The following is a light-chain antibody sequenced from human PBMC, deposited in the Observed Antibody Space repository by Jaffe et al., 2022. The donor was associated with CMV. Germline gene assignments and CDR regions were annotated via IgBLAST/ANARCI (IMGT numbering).Light chain of an antibody. V-gene: IGLV2-8*01. Sequence: QSALTQPPSASGSPGQSVTISCTGTSSDVGAYNYVSWYQQHPGKAPKLMISEVNKRPSGVSDRFSGSKSGNTASLTVSGLQAEDEADYYCSSYGGNNNLLFGGGTKLTVL. J-gene: IGLJ3*02. CDR3: SSYGGNNNLL. CDR2: EVN. CDR1: SSDVGAYNY.